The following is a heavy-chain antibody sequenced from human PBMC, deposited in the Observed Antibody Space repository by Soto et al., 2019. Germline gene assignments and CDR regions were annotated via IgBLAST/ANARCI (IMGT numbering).Heavy chain of an antibody. V-gene: IGHV3-23*01. J-gene: IGHJ4*02. Sequence: GGSLRLSCAASGFTFSSYALSWVRQAPGKGLEWVSAISGSGGSTYYADSVKGRFTISRDNSKNTLYLQMISLRAEDTAVYYCAKVMLAASEPRGTFDYWGQGTLVTVSS. D-gene: IGHD6-25*01. CDR1: GFTFSSYA. CDR3: AKVMLAASEPRGTFDY. CDR2: ISGSGGST.